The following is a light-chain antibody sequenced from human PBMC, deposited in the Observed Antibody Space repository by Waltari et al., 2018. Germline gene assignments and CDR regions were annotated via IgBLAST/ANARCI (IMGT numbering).Light chain of an antibody. CDR1: QSVSTSY. Sequence: ELVFTQSPGSLSLPPGERATLSCRASQSVSTSYLAWYQQKPGQAPMLLIYGASSRATGIPGRFSGSGSGTEFTLTISRLEPEDFAVYYCQQYGSPWAFGQGTKVEIK. CDR3: QQYGSPWA. J-gene: IGKJ1*01. V-gene: IGKV3-20*01. CDR2: GAS.